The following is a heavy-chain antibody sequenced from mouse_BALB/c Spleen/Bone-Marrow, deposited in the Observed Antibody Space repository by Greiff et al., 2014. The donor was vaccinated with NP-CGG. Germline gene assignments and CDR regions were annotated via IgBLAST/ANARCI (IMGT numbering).Heavy chain of an antibody. J-gene: IGHJ2*01. CDR2: IDPANADT. CDR3: ARAARTFDY. D-gene: IGHD3-1*01. Sequence: VQLQQSGAELVKPGASVRLSCTASGFNIKDTYIHWVKQRPEQGLEWIGRIDPANADTKYGPKFQGKATITADTSSNTVYLQLISLTSEDTAIYYCARAARTFDYWGQGTLSQSPQ. CDR1: GFNIKDTY. V-gene: IGHV14-3*02.